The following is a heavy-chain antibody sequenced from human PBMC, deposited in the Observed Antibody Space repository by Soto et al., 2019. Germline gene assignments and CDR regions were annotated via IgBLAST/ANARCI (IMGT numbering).Heavy chain of an antibody. CDR1: GVSIDNFF. V-gene: IGHV4-59*01. J-gene: IGHJ5*02. D-gene: IGHD3-10*01. Sequence: QVQLQESGPGLLRPSETLPLTCTVSGVSIDNFFWSWIRQTPGKGLEWMGYVSQGGAAAYMAEGENTGYNPSLASRATISLDLPKNQFSLKLPSVTAADTAVYYCARDRGVITVSSKPLVEWFDPWGQGTLVTVSS. CDR2: VSQGGAAAYMAEGENT. CDR3: ARDRGVITVSSKPLVEWFDP.